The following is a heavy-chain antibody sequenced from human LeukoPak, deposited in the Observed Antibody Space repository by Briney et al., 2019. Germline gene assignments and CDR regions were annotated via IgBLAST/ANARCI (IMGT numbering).Heavy chain of an antibody. D-gene: IGHD3-22*01. CDR3: AATYYDSSGHKGRIDY. J-gene: IGHJ4*02. Sequence: PGGSLRLSCAASGFTFSCCGMNWVRQAPGKGLEWVSIISGGGGSTYYADSVKGRFTISRDNAKNTLYLQMNSLRAEDTAVYYCAATYYDSSGHKGRIDYWGQGTLVTVSS. V-gene: IGHV3-23*01. CDR2: ISGGGGST. CDR1: GFTFSCCG.